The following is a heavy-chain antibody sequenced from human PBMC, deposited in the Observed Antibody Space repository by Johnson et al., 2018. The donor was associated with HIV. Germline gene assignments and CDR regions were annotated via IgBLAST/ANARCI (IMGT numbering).Heavy chain of an antibody. CDR1: GFTFDDYA. D-gene: IGHD4-17*01. CDR2: IYSGGST. Sequence: VQLVESGGGVVQPGRSLRLSCAASGFTFDDYAMHWVRQAPGKGLEWVSVIYSGGSTYYADSVKGRFTLSRDNSTNTLYLQMNSLRAEDTAVYYCARVKSYGDYVGLDAFDIWGQGTMVTVSS. V-gene: IGHV3-66*01. CDR3: ARVKSYGDYVGLDAFDI. J-gene: IGHJ3*02.